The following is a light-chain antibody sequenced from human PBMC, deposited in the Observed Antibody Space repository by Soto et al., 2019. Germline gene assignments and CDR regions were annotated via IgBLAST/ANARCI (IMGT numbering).Light chain of an antibody. J-gene: IGLJ1*01. CDR2: DVT. CDR1: SSDVGGYNY. CDR3: SSYRGSSALEV. Sequence: QSVLTQPASVSGSPGQSITISCTGTSSDVGGYNYVSWYQQHPGKAPKLMIYDVTNRPSGVSDRFSGSKSGNTASLTISGLQAEDDADYYCSSYRGSSALEVFGAGTRSPS. V-gene: IGLV2-14*01.